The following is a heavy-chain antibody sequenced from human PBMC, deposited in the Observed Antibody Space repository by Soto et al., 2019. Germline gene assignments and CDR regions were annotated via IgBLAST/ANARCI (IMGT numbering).Heavy chain of an antibody. J-gene: IGHJ5*02. CDR1: GGSISSKNYY. CDR2: IFYSGST. V-gene: IGHV4-39*01. D-gene: IGHD6-6*01. Sequence: LSLTCAVSGGSISSKNYYWGWIRQPPGKGLEWIGSIFYSGSTYYSPSLKTPVTISVDTSKTQFSLNLSSTTPEDPALFFCARQPKGASPSGRGKWSDPWGQGPLVTVSS. CDR3: ARQPKGASPSGRGKWSDP.